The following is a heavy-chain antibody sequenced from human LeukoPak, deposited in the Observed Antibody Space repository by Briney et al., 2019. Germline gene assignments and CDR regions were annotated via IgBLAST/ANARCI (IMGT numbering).Heavy chain of an antibody. D-gene: IGHD2-2*01. J-gene: IGHJ3*02. CDR2: IYYSGST. CDR1: GGSISSSNYY. CDR3: ARSYCSSTSCYAVGAFDI. V-gene: IGHV4-39*01. Sequence: PSETLSLTCTVSGGSISSSNYYWGWIRQPPGKGLEWIGSIYYSGSTYYNPSLKSRVTISVDTSKKQFSLRLSSVTAADPAVYYCARSYCSSTSCYAVGAFDIWGQGTLVTVSS.